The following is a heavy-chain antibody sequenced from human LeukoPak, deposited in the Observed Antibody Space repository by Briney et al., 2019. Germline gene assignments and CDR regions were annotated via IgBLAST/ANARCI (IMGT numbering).Heavy chain of an antibody. CDR1: GFTFSTYW. V-gene: IGHV3-7*04. CDR3: ARGDKCSWAY. Sequence: GGSQRLSCAVSGFTFSTYWMRWVSQARGKGLEWGANIHEDGNEKYYVDSVKGRFHNSSDHAKNSLYLQMNSLRRQDTAVCYCARGDKCSWAYWGQGTLVSVSS. CDR2: IHEDGNEK. D-gene: IGHD2-15*01. J-gene: IGHJ4*02.